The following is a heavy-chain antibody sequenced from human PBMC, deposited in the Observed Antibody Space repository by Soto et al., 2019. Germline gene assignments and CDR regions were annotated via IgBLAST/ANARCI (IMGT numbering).Heavy chain of an antibody. J-gene: IGHJ4*02. CDR3: TREAELLTSNFDY. CDR1: GFTFTRYS. D-gene: IGHD3-10*01. V-gene: IGHV3-21*06. CDR2: ISSTTNYI. Sequence: GGSLRLSCAASGFTFTRYSMNWVRQAPGKGLVWVSSISSTTNYIYYGDSMKGRFTISRDNAKNSLYLEMNSLRAEDTAVYYCTREAELLTSNFDYWGQGTLVNVSS.